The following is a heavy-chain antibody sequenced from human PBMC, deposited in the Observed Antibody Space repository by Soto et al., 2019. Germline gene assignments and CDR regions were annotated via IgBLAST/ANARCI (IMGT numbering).Heavy chain of an antibody. J-gene: IGHJ5*02. V-gene: IGHV4-30-2*01. D-gene: IGHD4-4*01. CDR1: GGSISSGGYP. CDR3: ARGGPAPSNFQVPWFDP. Sequence: SETLSLTCAVSGGSISSGGYPWSWIRQPPGKGLEWIGHIYHSGSTYYNPSLKSRVTISVDRSKNQFSLKLSSVTAADTAVYYCARGGPAPSNFQVPWFDPWGQGTLVTVSS. CDR2: IYHSGST.